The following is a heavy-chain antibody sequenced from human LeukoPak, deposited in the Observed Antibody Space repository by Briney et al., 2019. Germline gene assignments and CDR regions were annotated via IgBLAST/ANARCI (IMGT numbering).Heavy chain of an antibody. CDR3: ARGAIYYYGMDV. V-gene: IGHV4-30-2*01. J-gene: IGHJ6*02. Sequence: PSQTLSLTCAVSGGSISSGGYSWGWIRQPPGKGLEWIGYIYHSGSTYYNPSLKSRVTISVDRSKNQFSLKLSSVTAADTAVYYCARGAIYYYGMDVWGQGTTVTVSS. CDR2: IYHSGST. D-gene: IGHD2-2*01. CDR1: GGSISSGGYS.